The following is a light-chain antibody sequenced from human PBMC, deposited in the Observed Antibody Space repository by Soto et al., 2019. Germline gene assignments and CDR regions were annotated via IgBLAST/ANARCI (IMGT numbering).Light chain of an antibody. CDR2: GAS. J-gene: IGKJ1*01. V-gene: IGKV3-15*01. Sequence: EIVMTQSPATLSVSPGERATLSCRASQSVSSNLAWYQQKPCQAPRLLIYGASTRATGIPARFSGSGSGTEFTLTISSLQSEDFAVYYCQQYNNFWTFGQGTKVEIK. CDR3: QQYNNFWT. CDR1: QSVSSN.